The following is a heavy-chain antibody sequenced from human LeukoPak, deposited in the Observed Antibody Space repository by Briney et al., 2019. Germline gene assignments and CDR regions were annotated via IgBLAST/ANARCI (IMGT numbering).Heavy chain of an antibody. CDR1: GFTSSSYW. CDR3: AKVAKYYYGSETYYFFEH. J-gene: IGHJ4*02. CDR2: INRDGSEK. D-gene: IGHD3-10*01. Sequence: LAGGSLRLSCAASGFTSSSYWMTWVRQAPGKGLEWVANINRDGSEKYYVDSVKGRFTISRDNAKNSLYLQMNSLRVEDTAVYYCAKVAKYYYGSETYYFFEHWGQGTPVTASS. V-gene: IGHV3-7*01.